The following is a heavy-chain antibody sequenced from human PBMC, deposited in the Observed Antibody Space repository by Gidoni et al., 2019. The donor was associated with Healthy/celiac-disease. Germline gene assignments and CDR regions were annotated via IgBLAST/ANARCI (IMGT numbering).Heavy chain of an antibody. Sequence: QVQLQQWGAGLLKPSETLSLTCAVYGGSFSGYYCSWIRQPPGKGLEWIGEINHSGSTNYNPSLKSRVTISVDTSKNQFSLKLSSVTAADTAVYYCARGPRTPSITMVRGVKSSIDYWGQGTLVTVSS. CDR3: ARGPRTPSITMVRGVKSSIDY. CDR1: GGSFSGYY. V-gene: IGHV4-34*01. CDR2: INHSGST. D-gene: IGHD3-10*01. J-gene: IGHJ4*02.